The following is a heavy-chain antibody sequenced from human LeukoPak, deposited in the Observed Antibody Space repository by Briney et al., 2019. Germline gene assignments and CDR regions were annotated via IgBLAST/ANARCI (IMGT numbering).Heavy chain of an antibody. J-gene: IGHJ4*02. Sequence: PSETLSLTCAVSGGSISSYDWSWIRQPPGKGLEWIGDIYYSGSTNYNPSLKSRVTISVDTSKNQFSLKLSSVTAADTAVYYCARGSYYDSSGYYDATDYWGQGTLVTVSS. CDR3: ARGSYYDSSGYYDATDY. CDR1: GGSISSYD. CDR2: IYYSGST. V-gene: IGHV4-59*01. D-gene: IGHD3-22*01.